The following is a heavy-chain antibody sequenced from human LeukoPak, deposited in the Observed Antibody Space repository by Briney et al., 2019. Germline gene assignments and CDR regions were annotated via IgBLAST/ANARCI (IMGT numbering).Heavy chain of an antibody. V-gene: IGHV1-69*13. CDR1: GGTFSSYA. J-gene: IGHJ4*02. Sequence: GASVRVSCKASGGTFSSYAISWVRQAPGQGLEWMGGIIPIFGTANYAQKFQGRVTITADESTSTAYMELSSLRSEGTAVYYCARGPLRGYYFDYWGQGTLVTVSS. CDR3: ARGPLRGYYFDY. D-gene: IGHD6-13*01. CDR2: IIPIFGTA.